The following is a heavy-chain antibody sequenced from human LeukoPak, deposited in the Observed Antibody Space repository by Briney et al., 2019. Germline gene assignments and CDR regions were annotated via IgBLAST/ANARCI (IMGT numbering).Heavy chain of an antibody. J-gene: IGHJ4*02. Sequence: PSETLSLTCTVSGGSIRRSYCYWGWIRQTPGKGLEWIRSVYDSGSTQYSPSLKSRLTVSVDTSKNQFSLNLTSVTATDTAVYYCARSPLPYGAGRGYFDYWGRGTLVTVSS. V-gene: IGHV4-39*01. D-gene: IGHD3-10*01. CDR2: VYDSGST. CDR3: ARSPLPYGAGRGYFDY. CDR1: GGSIRRSYCY.